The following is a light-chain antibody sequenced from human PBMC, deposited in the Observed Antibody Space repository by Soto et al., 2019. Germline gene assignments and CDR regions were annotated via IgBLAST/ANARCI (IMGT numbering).Light chain of an antibody. CDR1: SSDVGGYNY. Sequence: QSALTQPASVSGSLGQSITISCTGTSSDVGGYNYVSWYQQHPGKVPKLMIYEVSNRPSGVSNRFSASKSGNTASLTISGLQAEDEADYYCSSFTSSSTWVFGGGTKVTVL. CDR3: SSFTSSSTWV. J-gene: IGLJ3*02. V-gene: IGLV2-14*01. CDR2: EVS.